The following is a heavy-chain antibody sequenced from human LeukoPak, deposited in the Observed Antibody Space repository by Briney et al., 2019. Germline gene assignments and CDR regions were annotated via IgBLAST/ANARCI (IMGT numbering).Heavy chain of an antibody. Sequence: ASVKVSCKVSGGTFSSYAISWVRQAPGQGLEWMGGIIPIFGTANYAQKFQGRVTITADESTSTAYMELSSLRSEDTAVYYCARGRPRIAVAGTRLFFDYWGQGTLVTVSS. CDR1: GGTFSSYA. V-gene: IGHV1-69*01. J-gene: IGHJ4*02. CDR3: ARGRPRIAVAGTRLFFDY. CDR2: IIPIFGTA. D-gene: IGHD6-19*01.